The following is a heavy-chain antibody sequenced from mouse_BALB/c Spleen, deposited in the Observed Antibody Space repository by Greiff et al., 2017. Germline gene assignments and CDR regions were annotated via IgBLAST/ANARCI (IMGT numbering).Heavy chain of an antibody. V-gene: IGHV5-12-1*01. Sequence: EVKLVESGGGLVKPGGSLKLSCAASGFAFSSYDMSWVRQTPEKRLEWVAYISSGGGSTYYPDTVKGRFTISRDNAKNTLYLQMSSLKSEDTAMYYCARHYDYDEDWFAYWGQGTLVTVSA. D-gene: IGHD2-4*01. CDR2: ISSGGGST. CDR1: GFAFSSYD. J-gene: IGHJ3*01. CDR3: ARHYDYDEDWFAY.